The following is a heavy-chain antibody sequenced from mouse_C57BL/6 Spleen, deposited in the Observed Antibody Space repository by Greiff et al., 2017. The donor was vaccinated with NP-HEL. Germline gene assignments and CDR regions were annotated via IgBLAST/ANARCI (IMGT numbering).Heavy chain of an antibody. CDR3: ARRAFYGVDY. CDR2: ISGGGGNT. D-gene: IGHD1-1*01. J-gene: IGHJ4*01. CDR1: GFTFSSYT. V-gene: IGHV5-9*01. Sequence: EVQGVESGGGLVKPGGSLKLSCAASGFTFSSYTMSWVRQTPEKRLEWVATISGGGGNTYYPDSVKGRFTISRDNAKNTLYLQMSSLRSEDTALYYCARRAFYGVDYWGQGTSVTVSS.